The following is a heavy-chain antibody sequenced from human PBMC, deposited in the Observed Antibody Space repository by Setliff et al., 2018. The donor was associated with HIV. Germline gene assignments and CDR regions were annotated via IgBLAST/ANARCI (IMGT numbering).Heavy chain of an antibody. CDR1: GGSISTSRYY. V-gene: IGHV4-39*01. J-gene: IGHJ4*02. D-gene: IGHD5-12*01. Sequence: KASETLSLTCTVSGGSISTSRYYWGWIRQPPGKGLEWIGSINYRGNTYQNPSLKSRVTISVDTSKNQFSLKLSSVTAADTAVYYCARQPQWLQFPRYFDYWGQGTLVTVSS. CDR2: INYRGNT. CDR3: ARQPQWLQFPRYFDY.